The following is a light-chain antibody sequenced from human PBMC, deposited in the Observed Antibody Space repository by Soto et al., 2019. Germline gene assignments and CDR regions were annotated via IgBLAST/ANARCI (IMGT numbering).Light chain of an antibody. CDR2: SNN. V-gene: IGLV1-44*01. J-gene: IGLJ1*01. CDR3: AAWDVSLNGPV. CDR1: SSNIGSNS. Sequence: QSVLTQPPSASGTPGQRVSISCSGSSSNIGSNSVNWYQQLPGTAPKLLIYSNNQRPSGVPDRISGSKSGTSASLAISGLQSDDEAVYYCAAWDVSLNGPVFGTGTKLTVL.